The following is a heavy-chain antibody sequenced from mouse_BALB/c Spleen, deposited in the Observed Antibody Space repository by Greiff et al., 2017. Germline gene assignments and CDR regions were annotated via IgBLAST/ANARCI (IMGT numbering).Heavy chain of an antibody. Sequence: EVLLVESGGGLVQPGGSLKLSCAASGFTFSSYGMSWVRQTPDKRLELVATINSNGGSTYYPDSVKGRFTISRDNAKNTLYLQMSSLKSEDTAMYYCARDGQLGLRFDYWGQGTTLTVSS. V-gene: IGHV5-6-3*01. CDR1: GFTFSSYG. CDR3: ARDGQLGLRFDY. D-gene: IGHD3-2*01. CDR2: INSNGGST. J-gene: IGHJ2*01.